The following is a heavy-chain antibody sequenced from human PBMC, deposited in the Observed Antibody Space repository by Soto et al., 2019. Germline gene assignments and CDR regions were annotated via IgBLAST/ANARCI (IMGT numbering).Heavy chain of an antibody. J-gene: IGHJ5*02. CDR2: MNPNSGNT. CDR3: ARERSAAGTGWFDP. CDR1: GYTFTSYD. V-gene: IGHV1-8*01. Sequence: QVQLVQSGAEVKKPGASVKVSCKASGYTFTSYDINWVRQATGQGLEWMGWMNPNSGNTGYAKKLQGRVTMTRNTSISTAYMELSSLRSEDTAVYYCARERSAAGTGWFDPWGQGTLVTVSS. D-gene: IGHD6-13*01.